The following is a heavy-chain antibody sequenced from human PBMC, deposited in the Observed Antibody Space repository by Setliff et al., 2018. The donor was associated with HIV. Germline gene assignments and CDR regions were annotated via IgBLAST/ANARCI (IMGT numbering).Heavy chain of an antibody. CDR2: VYNSGIT. J-gene: IGHJ5*02. Sequence: SETLSLTCAVSGGSVSSPSYYWGWIRQPPGKGLEWIGSVYNSGITFKNPSLKSRASISVDRSGNQFSLRLTSVTAADTAVYYCATCRHRPSNWFDPWGQGTGVTVSS. V-gene: IGHV4-39*07. CDR1: GGSVSSPSYY. CDR3: ATCRHRPSNWFDP.